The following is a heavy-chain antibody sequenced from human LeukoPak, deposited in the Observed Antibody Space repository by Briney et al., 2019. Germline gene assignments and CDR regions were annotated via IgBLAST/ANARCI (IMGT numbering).Heavy chain of an antibody. CDR2: IFITGST. CDR3: ARESAAWFDP. Sequence: SETLSLTCSVSGGSISSGSYYWSWIRQPAGKGLEWIGRIFITGSTNYNPSLKSRVTISVDTSKNQVSLKLSSVTAADTAVYYCARESAAWFDPWGQGTLVTVSS. D-gene: IGHD6-25*01. CDR1: GGSISSGSYY. V-gene: IGHV4-61*02. J-gene: IGHJ5*02.